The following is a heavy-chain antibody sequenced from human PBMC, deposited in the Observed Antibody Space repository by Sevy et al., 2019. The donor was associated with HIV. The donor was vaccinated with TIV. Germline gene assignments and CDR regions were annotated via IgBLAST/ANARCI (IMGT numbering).Heavy chain of an antibody. CDR3: ARDIRVCGSTSCYTDAYYYYGMDV. Sequence: GGSLRLSCAASGFTFSSYWMSWVRQAPGKGLEWVANIKQDGSEKYYVDSVKGRFTISRDNAKNSLYLQMNSLRAEDTAVYYCARDIRVCGSTSCYTDAYYYYGMDVWGQGTTVTVSS. CDR2: IKQDGSEK. CDR1: GFTFSSYW. J-gene: IGHJ6*02. D-gene: IGHD2-2*02. V-gene: IGHV3-7*01.